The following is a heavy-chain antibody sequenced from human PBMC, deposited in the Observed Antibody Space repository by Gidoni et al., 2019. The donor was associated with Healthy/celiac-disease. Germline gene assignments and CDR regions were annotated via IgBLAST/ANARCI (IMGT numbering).Heavy chain of an antibody. CDR3: ARGLRQDAFDI. CDR2: IIRDGSST. D-gene: IGHD4-17*01. V-gene: IGHV3-74*01. Sequence: EVQLVESGGGVVQPGGSLRCPWAAYGATFSSYWMHWVRQAPGKGLVWVSRIIRDGSSTSYADSVTGRFTLSRDNAKNTLYLPMNSLRAEDTAVYYCARGLRQDAFDIWGQGTMVTVSS. J-gene: IGHJ3*02. CDR1: GATFSSYW.